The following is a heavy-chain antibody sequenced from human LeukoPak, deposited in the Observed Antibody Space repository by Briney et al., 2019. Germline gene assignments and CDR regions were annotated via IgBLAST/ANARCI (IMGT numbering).Heavy chain of an antibody. Sequence: KASETLSLTCTVSGGSISSYYWSWIRQPPGKGLEWIGYIYYSGSTNYNPSLKSRVTISVDTSKNQFSLKLSSVTAADTAVYYCARAEAIRAWFDPWGQGTLVTVSS. D-gene: IGHD5-24*01. CDR2: IYYSGST. CDR1: GGSISSYY. CDR3: ARAEAIRAWFDP. V-gene: IGHV4-59*01. J-gene: IGHJ5*02.